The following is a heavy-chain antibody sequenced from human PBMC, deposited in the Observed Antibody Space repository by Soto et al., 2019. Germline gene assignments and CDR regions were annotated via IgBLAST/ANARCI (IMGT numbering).Heavy chain of an antibody. Sequence: QVQLQQWGAGLLKPSETLSLTCAVYCGSFSGYYWSWIRQPPGKGLEWIGEINHSGSTNYNPSLXSXVXTSVDTAKNQFSLKLSSVTAADPAVYYCARTSRFDCWGQGTLVTVSS. V-gene: IGHV4-34*01. J-gene: IGHJ4*02. CDR2: INHSGST. CDR1: CGSFSGYY. D-gene: IGHD6-6*01. CDR3: ARTSRFDC.